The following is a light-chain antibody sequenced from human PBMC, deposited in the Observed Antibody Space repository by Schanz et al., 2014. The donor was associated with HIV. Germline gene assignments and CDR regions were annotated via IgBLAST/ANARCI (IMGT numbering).Light chain of an antibody. J-gene: IGLJ3*02. Sequence: QSVLTQPPSVSGAPGQRVAISCSGSRSNIGAGYDVHWYQHLPGTAPKLLISGNNNRPSGVPDRFSGSKSGFSASLVITDLQAEDEGDYHCCSYAPSSALVFGGGTQLTVL. CDR1: RSNIGAGYD. CDR3: CSYAPSSALV. CDR2: GNN. V-gene: IGLV1-40*01.